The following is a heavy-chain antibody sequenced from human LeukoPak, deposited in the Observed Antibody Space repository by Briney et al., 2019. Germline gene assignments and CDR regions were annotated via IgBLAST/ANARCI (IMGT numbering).Heavy chain of an antibody. CDR1: GFTFSSYW. Sequence: PGGSLRLSYAASGFTFSSYWMSWVRQAPGKGLEWVANIKQDGSEKYYVDSVKGRFTISRDNAKNSLYLQMNSLRAEDTAVYCCATSIAVAEIDAFDIWGQGTMVTVSS. CDR2: IKQDGSEK. CDR3: ATSIAVAEIDAFDI. J-gene: IGHJ3*02. D-gene: IGHD6-19*01. V-gene: IGHV3-7*01.